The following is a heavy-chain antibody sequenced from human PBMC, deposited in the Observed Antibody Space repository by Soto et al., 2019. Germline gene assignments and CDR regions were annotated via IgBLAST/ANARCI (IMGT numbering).Heavy chain of an antibody. CDR1: GGTFTSTA. J-gene: IGHJ6*02. CDR2: SIPVLGTP. CDR3: ASSAGLDHLLNYYGLNV. Sequence: QVLLVQSSAEVKKPGSSVKVSCKASGGTFTSTAFSWVRQAPGQGLEWMGGSIPVLGTPNYAQKFQHRLTVTAEASTPTVHMELSSLRSDDTAVYYCASSAGLDHLLNYYGLNVWGQGTTVTVSS. V-gene: IGHV1-69*01. D-gene: IGHD6-13*01.